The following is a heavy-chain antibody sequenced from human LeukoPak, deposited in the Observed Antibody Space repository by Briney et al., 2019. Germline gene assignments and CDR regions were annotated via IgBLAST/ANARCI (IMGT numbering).Heavy chain of an antibody. V-gene: IGHV3-53*01. D-gene: IGHD6-13*01. CDR2: IYSGGST. J-gene: IGHJ6*02. Sequence: GGSLRLSCAASGFTFNYYSMSWVRQAPGKGLEWVSVIYSGGSTYYADSVKGRFTISRDNSKNTLYLQVNSLRAEDTAVYYCARDTTIAAAGTLDYYGMDVWGQGTTVTVSS. CDR1: GFTFNYYS. CDR3: ARDTTIAAAGTLDYYGMDV.